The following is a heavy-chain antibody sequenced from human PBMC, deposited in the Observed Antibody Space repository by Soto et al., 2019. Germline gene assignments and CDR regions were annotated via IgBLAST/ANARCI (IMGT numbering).Heavy chain of an antibody. CDR1: GFTVSSNY. V-gene: IGHV3-53*02. D-gene: IGHD4-4*01. CDR2: IFSGGTT. Sequence: EVQLVETGGGLIQPGGSLRLSCAASGFTVSSNYMSWVRQAPGRGLEWVSTIFSGGTTHYADSVKGRFTISRDSSKNTLYLQMNSLRAEDTAIYYCARETVPTSYPYYDCWGQGTLVTVSS. J-gene: IGHJ4*02. CDR3: ARETVPTSYPYYDC.